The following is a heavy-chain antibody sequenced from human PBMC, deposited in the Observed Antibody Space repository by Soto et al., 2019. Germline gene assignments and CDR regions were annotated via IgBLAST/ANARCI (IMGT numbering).Heavy chain of an antibody. Sequence: QLQLQESGPGLVKPSETLSLTCTVSGGSISSSSYYWGWIRQPPGKGLEWIGSIYYSGSTYYNPSLKSRVTISVDTSKNQFSLKLSSVTAEDTAVYYCASVAVAGPADDAFVIWGQGTMVTVSS. CDR3: ASVAVAGPADDAFVI. J-gene: IGHJ3*02. D-gene: IGHD6-19*01. V-gene: IGHV4-39*01. CDR2: IYYSGST. CDR1: GGSISSSSYY.